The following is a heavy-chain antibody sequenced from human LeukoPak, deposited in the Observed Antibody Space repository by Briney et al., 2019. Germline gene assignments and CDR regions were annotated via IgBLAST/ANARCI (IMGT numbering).Heavy chain of an antibody. Sequence: GASVTVSFKASGYTFTVYYMHWVRQAPGQGMEWMGWINPNSGGTNYAQKFQGRVTMTRDTSISTAYMELSRLRSDATAVYYCARDNSPFPRLMGGYFYWGQGTLVTVSS. V-gene: IGHV1-2*02. CDR2: INPNSGGT. D-gene: IGHD4-23*01. J-gene: IGHJ4*02. CDR3: ARDNSPFPRLMGGYFY. CDR1: GYTFTVYY.